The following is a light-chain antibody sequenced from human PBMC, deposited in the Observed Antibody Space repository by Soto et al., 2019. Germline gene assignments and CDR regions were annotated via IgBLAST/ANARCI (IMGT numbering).Light chain of an antibody. J-gene: IGKJ1*01. Sequence: DIQMTQSPSTLSASVGDRVTIACWASQSISSWLAWYQQKPGKAPKLLIYDASSLESGVPSWFSGSGSGTEFTLTISSLQPDDFATYYCQQYNSYWTFGQGTKVDI. CDR3: QQYNSYWT. V-gene: IGKV1-5*01. CDR1: QSISSW. CDR2: DAS.